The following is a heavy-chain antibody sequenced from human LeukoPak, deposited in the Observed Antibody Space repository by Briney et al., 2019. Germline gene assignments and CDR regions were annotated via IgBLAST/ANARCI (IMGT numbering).Heavy chain of an antibody. V-gene: IGHV4-39*07. CDR2: IYYSGST. D-gene: IGHD1-26*01. Sequence: SETLSLTCTVSGGSISSSNYYWGWIRQPPGKGLEWIGSIYYSGSTYYSPSLKSRVTISVDTSKNQFSLKLSSVTAADTAVYYCARKKRVFRSGSERYFDYWGQGTLVTVSS. CDR3: ARKKRVFRSGSERYFDY. CDR1: GGSISSSNYY. J-gene: IGHJ4*02.